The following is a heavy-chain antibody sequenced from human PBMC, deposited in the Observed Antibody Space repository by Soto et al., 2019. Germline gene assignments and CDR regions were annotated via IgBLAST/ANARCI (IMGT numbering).Heavy chain of an antibody. V-gene: IGHV3-30*04. CDR3: ARSRNSAVADSFDF. Sequence: GVSPRPSCAASGFPFRNYAIHWVRLAPGKGLEWVAVLSRDGSHTCYLDSVKGRFTISRDNSKDTVNLLMNSLRDDDSAMYYCARSRNSAVADSFDFWGQGTLVTVSS. J-gene: IGHJ4*02. CDR2: LSRDGSHT. D-gene: IGHD1-26*01. CDR1: GFPFRNYA.